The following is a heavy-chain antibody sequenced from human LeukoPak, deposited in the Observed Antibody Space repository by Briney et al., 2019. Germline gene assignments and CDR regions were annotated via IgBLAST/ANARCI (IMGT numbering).Heavy chain of an antibody. D-gene: IGHD3-3*01. Sequence: PSETLSLTCTVSGGSISSYYWSWIRQPPGKGLEWIGYIYYSGSTNYNPSLKSRVTISVDTSKNQFSLKLSSVTAADTAVYYCARDFIPDFWSGYYTSGYYYYGMDVWGQGTTVTVSS. J-gene: IGHJ6*02. CDR2: IYYSGST. CDR3: ARDFIPDFWSGYYTSGYYYYGMDV. V-gene: IGHV4-59*01. CDR1: GGSISSYY.